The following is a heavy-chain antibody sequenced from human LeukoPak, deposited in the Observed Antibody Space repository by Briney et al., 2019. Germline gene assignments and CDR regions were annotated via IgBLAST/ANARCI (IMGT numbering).Heavy chain of an antibody. V-gene: IGHV1-18*01. CDR2: ISAYNGNT. J-gene: IGHJ6*02. CDR1: GCTFTSYG. Sequence: ASVKVSCKASGCTFTSYGISWVRQAPGQGLEWMGWISAYNGNTNYAQKLQGRVTMTTDTSTSTAYMELRSLRSDDTAVYYCARDRASSSWSGNYYYYYGMDVWGQGTTVTVSS. CDR3: ARDRASSSWSGNYYYYYGMDV. D-gene: IGHD6-13*01.